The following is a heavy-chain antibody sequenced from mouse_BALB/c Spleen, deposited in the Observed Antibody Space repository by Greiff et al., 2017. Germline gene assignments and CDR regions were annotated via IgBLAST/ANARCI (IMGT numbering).Heavy chain of an antibody. Sequence: EVKLQESGGGLVQPGGSLRLSCATSGFTFTDYYMSWVRQPPGKALEWLGFIRNKANGYTTEYSASVKGRFTISRDNSQSILYLQMNTLRAEDSATYYCARDRFFAYWGQGTLVTVSA. CDR3: ARDRFFAY. V-gene: IGHV7-3*02. CDR1: GFTFTDYY. CDR2: IRNKANGYTT. J-gene: IGHJ3*01.